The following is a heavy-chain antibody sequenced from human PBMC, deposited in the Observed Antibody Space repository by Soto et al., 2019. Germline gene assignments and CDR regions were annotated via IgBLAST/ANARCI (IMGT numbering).Heavy chain of an antibody. CDR3: ARGRDGYTLAFDY. J-gene: IGHJ4*02. D-gene: IGHD5-12*01. CDR2: IWYDGSNK. V-gene: IGHV3-33*01. CDR1: GFTFSSYG. Sequence: LRLSCAASGFTFSSYGMHWVRQAPGKGLEWVAVIWYDGSNKYYADSVKGRFTISRDNSKNTLYLQMNSLRAEGTAVYYCARGRDGYTLAFDYWGQGTLVTVSS.